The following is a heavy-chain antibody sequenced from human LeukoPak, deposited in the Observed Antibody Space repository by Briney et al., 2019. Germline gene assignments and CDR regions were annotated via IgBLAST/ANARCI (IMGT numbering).Heavy chain of an antibody. J-gene: IGHJ4*02. V-gene: IGHV3-21*01. CDR3: ARARAAGTHFKFDY. Sequence: GGSLRLSCAASGFTFSSYGMSWVRQAPGKGLEWVSSISSSSSYIYYADSVKGRFTISRDNAKNSLYLQMNSLRAEDTAVYYCARARAAGTHFKFDYWGQGTLVTVSS. CDR2: ISSSSSYI. D-gene: IGHD6-13*01. CDR1: GFTFSSYG.